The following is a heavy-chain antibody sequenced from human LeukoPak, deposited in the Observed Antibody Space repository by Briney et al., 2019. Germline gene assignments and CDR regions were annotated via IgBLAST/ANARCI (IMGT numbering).Heavy chain of an antibody. V-gene: IGHV1-46*01. Sequence: ASVKVSCKASGYTFTSYYMHWVRQAPGQGLEWMGIINPSGGSTSYAQKFQGRVTMTRDTSTSTVYMELSSLRFEDTAVYYCASSQWSTGGYYGMDVWGQGTTVTVSS. CDR2: INPSGGST. CDR1: GYTFTSYY. D-gene: IGHD1-14*01. CDR3: ASSQWSTGGYYGMDV. J-gene: IGHJ6*02.